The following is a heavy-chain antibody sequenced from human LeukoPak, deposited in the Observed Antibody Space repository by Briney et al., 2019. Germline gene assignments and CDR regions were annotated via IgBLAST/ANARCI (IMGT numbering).Heavy chain of an antibody. J-gene: IGHJ6*03. V-gene: IGHV1-46*01. D-gene: IGHD7-27*01. CDR1: GYTFASYY. CDR2: INPSGGST. Sequence: ASVKVSCKASGYTFASYYMHWVRQAPGQGLEWMGIINPSGGSTTYAQKFQGRVTMTRDTSTSTAYMELSSLRSEDTAVYYCARGLLTRAERPRYYYYMDVWGKGTTVTVSS. CDR3: ARGLLTRAERPRYYYYMDV.